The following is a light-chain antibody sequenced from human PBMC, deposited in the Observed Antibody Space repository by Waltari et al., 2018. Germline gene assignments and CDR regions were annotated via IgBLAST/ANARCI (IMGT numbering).Light chain of an antibody. J-gene: IGLJ2*01. V-gene: IGLV2-23*01. CDR1: YYDIGNYDL. CDR3: CSYAGENTMI. CDR2: EAT. Sequence: QSALTQPASVSGSPGQSVTISCTGTYYDIGNYDLVSWYQQYPGKAPRLIIYEATSRPSWVSNRFSASKSGNTASLTISGLQTEEEAHYYCCSYAGENTMIFGGGTRLTVL.